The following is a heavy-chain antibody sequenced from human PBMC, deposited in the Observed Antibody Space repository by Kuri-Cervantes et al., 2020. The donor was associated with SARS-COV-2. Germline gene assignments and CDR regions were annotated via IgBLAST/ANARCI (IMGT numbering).Heavy chain of an antibody. V-gene: IGHV3-30-3*02. D-gene: IGHD7-27*01. CDR1: GLSFRSHA. Sequence: GESLKISCAASGLSFRSHAMHWVRQAPGKGLEWVAVVSYDGNNKYHADSVKGRFTISRDNSKNTLYLQMNSLRAEDTAVYYCAKRSGWGYFDYRGQGTLVTVSS. CDR2: VSYDGNNK. J-gene: IGHJ4*02. CDR3: AKRSGWGYFDY.